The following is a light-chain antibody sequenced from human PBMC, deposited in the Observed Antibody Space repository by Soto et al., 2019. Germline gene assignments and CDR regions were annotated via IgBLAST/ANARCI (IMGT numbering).Light chain of an antibody. V-gene: IGLV2-8*01. CDR3: SSYAGSSNV. Sequence: QAVVTQPPSASGSPGQSVATSCTGTSSDVGGYNYVSWYQQHPGKAPKLMIYEVNKRPSGVPDRFSGSKSGNTASLTVSGLQAEDEADYYCSSYAGSSNVFGTGTKVTVL. CDR2: EVN. J-gene: IGLJ1*01. CDR1: SSDVGGYNY.